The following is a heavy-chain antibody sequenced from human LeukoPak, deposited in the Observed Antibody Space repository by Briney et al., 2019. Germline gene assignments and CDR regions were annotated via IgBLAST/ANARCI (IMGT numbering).Heavy chain of an antibody. J-gene: IGHJ4*02. D-gene: IGHD1-1*01. CDR2: IKPDGSEE. Sequence: GGSLRLSCAASGLTFATYVMSWVRQVPGRGLEWVANIKPDGSEENYVDSVKGRFTISRDNAKNSLFLQMNSLTAEDTAIYYCVRNWNLDSWGQGTLLTVSS. CDR1: GLTFATYV. CDR3: VRNWNLDS. V-gene: IGHV3-7*01.